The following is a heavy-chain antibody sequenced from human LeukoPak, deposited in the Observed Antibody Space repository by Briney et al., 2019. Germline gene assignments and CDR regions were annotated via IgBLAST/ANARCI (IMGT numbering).Heavy chain of an antibody. V-gene: IGHV4-34*01. J-gene: IGHJ4*02. D-gene: IGHD3-22*01. CDR2: INHSGST. CDR3: ARGRGYYDSSGYYYYFDY. CDR1: GGSFSGYY. Sequence: SETLSLTCAVYGGSFSGYYWSWIRQPPGKGLEWIGEINHSGSTNYNPSLKSRVTISVDTSKNQFSLKLSSVTAADTAVYYCARGRGYYDSSGYYYYFDYWGQGTLVTVSS.